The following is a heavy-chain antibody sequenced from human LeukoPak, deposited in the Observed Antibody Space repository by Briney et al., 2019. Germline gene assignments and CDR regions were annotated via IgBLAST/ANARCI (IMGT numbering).Heavy chain of an antibody. D-gene: IGHD4-11*01. CDR1: GFTLSHYG. Sequence: GGSLRLSCSASGFTLSHYGMHWVRQPPGTGLEWVAVIWSDASDKYYANSVKGRFTISRDNFKNSLYLQMNSLRADDTAVYYCAKDAQRGFDYSNSLDYWGQGTRVTVSS. V-gene: IGHV3-33*06. CDR3: AKDAQRGFDYSNSLDY. CDR2: IWSDASDK. J-gene: IGHJ4*02.